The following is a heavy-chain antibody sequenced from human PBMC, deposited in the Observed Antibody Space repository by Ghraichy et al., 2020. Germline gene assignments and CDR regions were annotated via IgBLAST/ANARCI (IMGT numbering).Heavy chain of an antibody. D-gene: IGHD3-10*01. V-gene: IGHV3-64D*06. CDR2: ISSNGGST. J-gene: IGHJ6*02. CDR1: GFTFSSYA. Sequence: GGSLRLSCSASGFTFSSYAIHWVRQAPGKGLEHVSFISSNGGSTYYADSVKGRFTISRDNFKNTLYIQMSSLRAEDTAVYYCVKGGSDYYDSGGYSIPDKMDVWSQGTTVSVSS. CDR3: VKGGSDYYDSGGYSIPDKMDV.